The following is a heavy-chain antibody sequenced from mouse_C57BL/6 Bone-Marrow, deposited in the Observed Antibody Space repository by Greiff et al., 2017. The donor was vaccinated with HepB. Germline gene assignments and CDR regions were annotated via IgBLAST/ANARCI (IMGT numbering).Heavy chain of an antibody. CDR3: ARGITTVVATDY. D-gene: IGHD1-1*01. CDR1: GYTFTSYW. J-gene: IGHJ2*01. Sequence: QVQLQQPGAELVRPGTSVKLSCKASGYTFTSYWMHWVKQRPGQGLEWIGVIDPSDSYTNYNQKFKGKATLTVDTSSSTAYMQLSSLTSKDSAVYYCARGITTVVATDYWGQGTTLTVSS. V-gene: IGHV1-59*01. CDR2: IDPSDSYT.